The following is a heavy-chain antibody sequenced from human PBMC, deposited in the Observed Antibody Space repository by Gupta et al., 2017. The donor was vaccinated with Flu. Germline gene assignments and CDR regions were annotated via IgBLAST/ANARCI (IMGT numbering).Heavy chain of an antibody. V-gene: IGHV3-7*01. Sequence: EVQLVESGGGLVQPGGSLRLSCAASGFTFSSYWMTWVRQAPGKGLEWVANIKQDGSESHYWDSVKGRFTISRDNTKNSVYLQMNSLRAEDTAVYYCARDRGYCTSSSCYPWYFDYWGQGSLVTVSS. CDR2: IKQDGSES. CDR1: GFTFSSYW. CDR3: ARDRGYCTSSSCYPWYFDY. D-gene: IGHD2-2*01. J-gene: IGHJ4*02.